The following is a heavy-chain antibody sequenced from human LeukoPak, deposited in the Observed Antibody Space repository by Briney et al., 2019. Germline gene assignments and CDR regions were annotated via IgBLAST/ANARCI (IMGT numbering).Heavy chain of an antibody. D-gene: IGHD2-2*01. CDR1: GGSISSYY. J-gene: IGHJ5*02. Sequence: SETLSLTCTVSGGSISSYYWSWIRQPPGKGLEWIGYIYYSGSTNYNPSLKSRVTISVDTSKNQFSLKLSSVTAADTAVYYCARLRGVVPAALKRFDPWGQGTLVNVSS. CDR3: ARLRGVVPAALKRFDP. V-gene: IGHV4-59*01. CDR2: IYYSGST.